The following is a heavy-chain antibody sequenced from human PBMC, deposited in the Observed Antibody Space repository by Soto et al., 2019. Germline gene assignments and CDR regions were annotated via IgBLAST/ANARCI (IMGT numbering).Heavy chain of an antibody. CDR1: GFGFTSYD. CDR3: ARGRGYCGVGNCRNWFDP. J-gene: IGHJ5*02. Sequence: EVQLVESGGCLVEPGGSLRLSCAASGFGFTSYDMHWVRQATRKSPEWVSGIGTVGDTYYSDSVKGRFTISRENGKNSLYLQMNSLRAGDTAMYYCARGRGYCGVGNCRNWFDPWGQGILVTVSS. D-gene: IGHD2-15*01. CDR2: IGTVGDT. V-gene: IGHV3-13*01.